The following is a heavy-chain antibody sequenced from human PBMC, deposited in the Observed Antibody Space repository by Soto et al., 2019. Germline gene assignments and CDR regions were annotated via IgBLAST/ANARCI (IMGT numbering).Heavy chain of an antibody. J-gene: IGHJ6*02. CDR2: IWYDGSNK. CDR3: ARDGSGSSLYYYYYYGMDV. Sequence: GGSLRLSCAASGFTFSSYGMHWVRQAPGKGLEWVAVIWYDGSNKYYADSVKGRFTISRDNSKNTLYLQMNSLRAEDTAVYYCARDGSGSSLYYYYYYGMDVWGQGTTVTVYS. CDR1: GFTFSSYG. D-gene: IGHD2-15*01. V-gene: IGHV3-33*01.